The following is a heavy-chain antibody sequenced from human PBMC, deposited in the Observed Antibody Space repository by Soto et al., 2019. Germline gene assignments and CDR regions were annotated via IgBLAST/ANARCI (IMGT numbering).Heavy chain of an antibody. Sequence: VESLKISCRTSGYKFTSYWIAWVRQMPGKGLEWMGIIFPSDSDTRYSPSFQGQVTISADRSTSTVFLQWACLKASDTAVYFCARKDKSGYFNWFDPWGQGTLVTV. D-gene: IGHD3-22*01. J-gene: IGHJ5*02. V-gene: IGHV5-51*01. CDR2: IFPSDSDT. CDR3: ARKDKSGYFNWFDP. CDR1: GYKFTSYW.